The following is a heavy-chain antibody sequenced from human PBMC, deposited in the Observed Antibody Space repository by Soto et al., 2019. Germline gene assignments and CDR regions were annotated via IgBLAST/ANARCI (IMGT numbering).Heavy chain of an antibody. V-gene: IGHV3-48*02. CDR3: ARDIIVLSRTGMDV. D-gene: IGHD3-22*01. CDR1: GFTLSIYT. CDR2: INSGSGTK. J-gene: IGHJ6*02. Sequence: EENLVESGGGLVQPGGSLRLSCAASGFTLSIYTMNWVRQAPGKGLEWVAYINSGSGTKNYAESVKGRFTISRDDAKKSLFLQMSSLRDEDTAVYYCARDIIVLSRTGMDVWGQGTTVTVSS.